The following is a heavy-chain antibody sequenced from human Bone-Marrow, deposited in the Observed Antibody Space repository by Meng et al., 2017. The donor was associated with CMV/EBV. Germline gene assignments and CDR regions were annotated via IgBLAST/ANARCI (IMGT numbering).Heavy chain of an antibody. V-gene: IGHV3-21*04. CDR2: ISSTSSYI. J-gene: IGHJ4*02. CDR3: ARGSFRGSYFY. CDR1: GFTVSRHY. D-gene: IGHD1-26*01. Sequence: SCAASGFTVSRHYMNWVRQAPGKGLEWVSFISSTSSYIYYADSVKGRFTVSRDNAKKSLYLQMNSLRAEDTAVYYCARGSFRGSYFYWGQGTLVTVSS.